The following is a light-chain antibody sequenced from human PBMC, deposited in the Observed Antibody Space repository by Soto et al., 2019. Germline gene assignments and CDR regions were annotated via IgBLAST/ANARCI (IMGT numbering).Light chain of an antibody. Sequence: QSALTQPASVSGSPGQSITISCTGTSSDIGTYNLVSWYQQHPGKAPKLMIYEDSKRPSGVSNRFSGSKSGNAASLTISGLQAADEADYYCCSYAGSSTLVFGGGTKLTVL. J-gene: IGLJ3*02. CDR2: EDS. V-gene: IGLV2-23*01. CDR3: CSYAGSSTLV. CDR1: SSDIGTYNL.